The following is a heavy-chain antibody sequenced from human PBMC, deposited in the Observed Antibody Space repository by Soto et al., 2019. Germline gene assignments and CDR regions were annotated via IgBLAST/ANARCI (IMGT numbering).Heavy chain of an antibody. CDR3: ARGDYDFWSGYPYYYYGMDV. V-gene: IGHV4-31*03. CDR1: GGSISSGGYY. CDR2: IYYSGST. D-gene: IGHD3-3*01. Sequence: QVQLQESGPGLVKPSQTLSLTCTVSGGSISSGGYYWSWIRQHPGKGLEWIGYIYYSGSTYYNPSLKSRVTMSVDPSKNQFSLKLSSVTAADTAVYYCARGDYDFWSGYPYYYYGMDVWGQGTTVTVSS. J-gene: IGHJ6*02.